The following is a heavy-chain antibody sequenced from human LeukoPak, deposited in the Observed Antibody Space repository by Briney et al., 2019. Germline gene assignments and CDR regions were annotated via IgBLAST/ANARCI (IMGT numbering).Heavy chain of an antibody. CDR2: INHSGST. CDR3: ARGRITMIVVVIGLAFDI. V-gene: IGHV4-38-2*01. D-gene: IGHD3-22*01. CDR1: GYSISSGYY. Sequence: SETLSLTCAVSGYSISSGYYWGWIRQPPGKGLEWIGEINHSGSTNYNPSLKSRVTISVDTSKNQFSLKLSSVTAADTAVYHCARGRITMIVVVIGLAFDIWGQGTMVTVSS. J-gene: IGHJ3*02.